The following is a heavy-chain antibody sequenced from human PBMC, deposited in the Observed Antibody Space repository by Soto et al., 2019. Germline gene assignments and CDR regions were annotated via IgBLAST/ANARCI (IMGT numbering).Heavy chain of an antibody. CDR3: ARQRTSVVTQAYFDD. J-gene: IGHJ4*02. V-gene: IGHV4-39*01. CDR2: IYYSGST. D-gene: IGHD2-21*02. CDR1: GGSINSRSYY. Sequence: SETLSLTCXVSGGSINSRSYYWGWIRQSPGKGLEWIGSIYYSGSTYYNPSLKSRVAMSVDTSKNQFSLKLRSVSAADTAVYYCARQRTSVVTQAYFDDWGQGSLVTVSS.